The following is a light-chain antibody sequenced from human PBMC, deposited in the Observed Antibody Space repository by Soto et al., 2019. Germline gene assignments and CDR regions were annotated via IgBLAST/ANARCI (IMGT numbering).Light chain of an antibody. J-gene: IGKJ1*01. CDR3: QQYMSSVT. Sequence: EIVLTQSPGSLSLSPGQRATLSCRASQSVDTTFFAWYQKKPGQAPRLLIYGASKSATGIPDRFSGSGCGTDFTLIISRLEPEDFAVYYCQQYMSSVTFGQGTKVEIK. V-gene: IGKV3-20*01. CDR2: GAS. CDR1: QSVDTTF.